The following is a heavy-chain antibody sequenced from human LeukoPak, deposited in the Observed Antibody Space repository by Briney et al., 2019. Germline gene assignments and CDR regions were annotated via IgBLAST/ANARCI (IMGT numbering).Heavy chain of an antibody. J-gene: IGHJ4*02. CDR2: IYSGGST. V-gene: IGHV3-66*01. CDR3: ARGHSSGSIDY. CDR1: GFTVSSNY. Sequence: GGSLRLSCAASGFTVSSNYMSWVRQAPGKGLEWVSVIYSGGSTYYPDSVKGRFTISRDNSKNTLYLQMNSLRAEDTAVYYCARGHSSGSIDYWGQGTLVTVSS. D-gene: IGHD3-22*01.